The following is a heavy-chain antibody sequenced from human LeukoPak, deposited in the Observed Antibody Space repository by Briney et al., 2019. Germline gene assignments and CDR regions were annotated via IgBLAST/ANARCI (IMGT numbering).Heavy chain of an antibody. D-gene: IGHD1-26*01. Sequence: ASVKVSCKASGYTLTDYYMHWVRQAPGQGLEWMGWIDPNSGDTNYAQKFQGRVTMTRDTSISTAYMELSRLTSDDTAVYYCARDWRGSYFPDFWGQGTLVTVSS. CDR1: GYTLTDYY. V-gene: IGHV1-2*02. J-gene: IGHJ4*02. CDR3: ARDWRGSYFPDF. CDR2: IDPNSGDT.